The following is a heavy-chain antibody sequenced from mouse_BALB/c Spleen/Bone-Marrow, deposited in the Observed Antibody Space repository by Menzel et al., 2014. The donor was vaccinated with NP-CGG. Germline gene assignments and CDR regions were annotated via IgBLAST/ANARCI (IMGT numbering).Heavy chain of an antibody. Sequence: VQLVESGPGLVAPSQSLSITCTVSGSSLTGYGVSWVRQPPGKGLEWLGMIWGDGSTDYNLALKSRLSISKDNSKSQVFLKVNSLQTEDTARYYCARDSFLITRALDYWGQGTSVTVSS. V-gene: IGHV2-6-7*01. CDR1: GSSLTGYG. CDR3: ARDSFLITRALDY. D-gene: IGHD2-4*01. CDR2: IWGDGST. J-gene: IGHJ4*01.